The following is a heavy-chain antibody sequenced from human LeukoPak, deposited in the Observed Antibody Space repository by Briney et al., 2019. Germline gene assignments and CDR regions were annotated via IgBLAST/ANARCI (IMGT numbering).Heavy chain of an antibody. V-gene: IGHV1-2*02. Sequence: GASVKVSCKASGYTFSAYYIHRVRQAPGQGLEWMGWINPNSGGTNYAQKFQGRVTMTRDTSISTAYMELSRLRSDDTAVYYCARESSSGWYIWGQGTLVTVSS. J-gene: IGHJ4*02. D-gene: IGHD6-19*01. CDR3: ARESSSGWYI. CDR1: GYTFSAYY. CDR2: INPNSGGT.